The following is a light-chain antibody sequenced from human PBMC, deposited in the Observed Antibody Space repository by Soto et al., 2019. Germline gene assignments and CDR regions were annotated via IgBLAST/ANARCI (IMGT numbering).Light chain of an antibody. Sequence: QSVLTQPASVSGSPRQSITISCTGTSSDVGGYDYVSWYQLHPGKAPKLMIFEASNRPSGVSYRFSGSKSGNTASLTTSGLQAVDETDYFCSSYSISTAYIFGTGPNLTV. J-gene: IGLJ1*01. V-gene: IGLV2-14*01. CDR3: SSYSISTAYI. CDR1: SSDVGGYDY. CDR2: EAS.